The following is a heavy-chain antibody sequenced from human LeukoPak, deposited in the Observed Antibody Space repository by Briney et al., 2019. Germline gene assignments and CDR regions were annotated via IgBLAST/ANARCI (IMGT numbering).Heavy chain of an antibody. Sequence: TLSLTCTVSGGSISSGSYYWSWIRRPAWKGLEWIGRIYTSGSTNYNPSLKSRVTISVDTSKNQFSLKLSSVTAADTAVYYCARDGYYYDREVGAFDIWGQGTMVTVSS. J-gene: IGHJ3*02. V-gene: IGHV4-61*02. D-gene: IGHD3-22*01. CDR3: ARDGYYYDREVGAFDI. CDR1: GGSISSGSYY. CDR2: IYTSGST.